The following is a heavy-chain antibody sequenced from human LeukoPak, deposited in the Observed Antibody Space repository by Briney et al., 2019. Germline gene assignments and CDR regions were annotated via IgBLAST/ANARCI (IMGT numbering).Heavy chain of an antibody. J-gene: IGHJ4*02. D-gene: IGHD4-17*01. Sequence: PGGSLRLSCAASGFTSSSYAMSWVRQAPGKGLEWVSGFSVSDQTTYYADSVKGRFTISRDNSKNTLYLQMNSLRAEDTAVYYCAKEWGVDYGLRYWGQGTLVTVSS. CDR2: FSVSDQTT. CDR3: AKEWGVDYGLRY. V-gene: IGHV3-23*01. CDR1: GFTSSSYA.